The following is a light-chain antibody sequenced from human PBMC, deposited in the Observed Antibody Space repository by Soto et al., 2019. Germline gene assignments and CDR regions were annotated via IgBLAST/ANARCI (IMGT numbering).Light chain of an antibody. Sequence: DIQMTQSPSSLSASVGDRVTITCRASQSISSYLNWYQQKPGKAPKLLIYAASRLQSGVPSRFSGSRSGPDFTLTISSLQPEDFATYYCQQSYSSPPTFGQGTKVDI. CDR3: QQSYSSPPT. CDR1: QSISSY. J-gene: IGKJ1*01. V-gene: IGKV1-39*01. CDR2: AAS.